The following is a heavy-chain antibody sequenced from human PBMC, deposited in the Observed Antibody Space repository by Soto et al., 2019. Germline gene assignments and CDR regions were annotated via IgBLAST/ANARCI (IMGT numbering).Heavy chain of an antibody. CDR2: ISSSSSTI. D-gene: IGHD2-15*01. CDR1: GFTFSSYS. V-gene: IGHV3-48*02. Sequence: EVQLVESGGGLVQPGGSLRLSCAASGFTFSSYSMNWVHQAPGKGLEWVSYISSSSSTIYYADSVKGRFTISRDNAKNSLYLQMNSLRDEDTAVYYCAREIGYCSGGSCYGFVGPFDYWGQGTLVTVSS. CDR3: AREIGYCSGGSCYGFVGPFDY. J-gene: IGHJ4*02.